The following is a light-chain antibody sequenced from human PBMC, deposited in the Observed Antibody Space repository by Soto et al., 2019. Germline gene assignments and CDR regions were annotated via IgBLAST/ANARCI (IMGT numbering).Light chain of an antibody. J-gene: IGKJ4*01. V-gene: IGKV3-11*01. CDR3: QQRSNWPRGPLT. CDR1: QSVSSY. CDR2: DAS. Sequence: EIVLTQSPATLSLSPGERATLSCRASQSVSSYLAWYQQKPGQAPRLLIYDASNRATGIPARFSGSGSGTDFTLTFSSLEPEDFAVYYRQQRSNWPRGPLTFGGGTKVEIK.